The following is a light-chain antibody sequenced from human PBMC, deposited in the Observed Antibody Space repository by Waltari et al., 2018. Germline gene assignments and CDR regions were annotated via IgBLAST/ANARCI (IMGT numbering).Light chain of an antibody. CDR3: CSFAGSSPHVV. J-gene: IGLJ2*01. Sequence: QSALTQPASVSGSPGQSITISCTGTSSDLGTYNIASWYQNHPGKAPQLMMYESTKRPSVFSNRFSVSKSGNTASLTISGLQAEDEADYYCCSFAGSSPHVVFGGGTKLTVL. V-gene: IGLV2-23*01. CDR1: SSDLGTYNI. CDR2: EST.